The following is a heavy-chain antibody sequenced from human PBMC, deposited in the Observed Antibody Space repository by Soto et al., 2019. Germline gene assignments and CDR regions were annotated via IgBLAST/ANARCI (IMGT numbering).Heavy chain of an antibody. D-gene: IGHD2-2*01. CDR3: ARPPGLGPMPFDY. J-gene: IGHJ4*02. V-gene: IGHV5-10-1*01. CDR2: IDPGNSYT. CDR1: GYTFTTYW. Sequence: GESLKISCKGSGYTFTTYWITWVRQTPGKGLEWMGRIDPGNSYTSYNPSFQGHVTLSADMSISTAYLQWSGLKASDTAMYYCARPPGLGPMPFDYWGQGTLVTVYS.